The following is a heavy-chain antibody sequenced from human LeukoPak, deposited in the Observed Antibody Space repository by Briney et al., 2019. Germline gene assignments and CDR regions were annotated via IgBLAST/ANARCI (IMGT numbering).Heavy chain of an antibody. CDR2: AYSSGSA. Sequence: SETLSLTCTVSGGSISSRIYYWGWIRQTPGKGFEWIGSAYSSGSANYSPSLKSRVTISVDSSKNQFSLRLITVTATDTAVYYCARQVTVAGYDYWGQGTLVTVSS. CDR1: GGSISSRIYY. CDR3: ARQVTVAGYDY. D-gene: IGHD6-19*01. V-gene: IGHV4-39*01. J-gene: IGHJ4*02.